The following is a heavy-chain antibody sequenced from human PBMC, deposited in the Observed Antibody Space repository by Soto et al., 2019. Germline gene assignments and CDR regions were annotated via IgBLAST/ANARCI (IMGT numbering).Heavy chain of an antibody. V-gene: IGHV1-69*01. Sequence: QVQLVQSGAEVKKPGSSVKVSCKASGGTFSRYAISWVRQAPGQGLEWMGGIIPILGTANYAQKFQGRVTITADESTSTAHMELSRLRSEDTAVYYWARKVRRVRGIIGRGGYYHYGMDVWGQGTTVTVSS. CDR1: GGTFSRYA. J-gene: IGHJ6*02. D-gene: IGHD3-10*01. CDR2: IIPILGTA. CDR3: ARKVRRVRGIIGRGGYYHYGMDV.